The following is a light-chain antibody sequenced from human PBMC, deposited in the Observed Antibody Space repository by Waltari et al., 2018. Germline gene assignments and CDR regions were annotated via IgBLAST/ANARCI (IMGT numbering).Light chain of an antibody. CDR2: AAS. V-gene: IGKV1-39*01. Sequence: DIQMTQSPPSLSASVGYRVTISCRASQTVSNYLNWFQQKSGKAPKLLIYAASTLQGGVPPRFTGSGAGTDFTLTITSLQPEDFATYYCQQSYSLPPTFGQGTKVEVK. CDR1: QTVSNY. CDR3: QQSYSLPPT. J-gene: IGKJ1*01.